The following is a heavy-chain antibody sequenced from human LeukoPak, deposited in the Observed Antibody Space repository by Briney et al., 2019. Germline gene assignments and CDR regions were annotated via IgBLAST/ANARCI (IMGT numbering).Heavy chain of an antibody. CDR3: ARHEEEDGYNAKTPDY. D-gene: IGHD5-24*01. J-gene: IGHJ4*02. V-gene: IGHV4-39*01. CDR2: IHYRLPT. CDR1: GVSISGTNYY. Sequence: SETLSLTCDVSGVSISGTNYYWGWIRQPPGMGLEWIGSIHYRLPTFYNPLLKSRVTISVDTSKNQISLRLRSVTAADTAVYCCARHEEEDGYNAKTPDYWGRGTLVTVSS.